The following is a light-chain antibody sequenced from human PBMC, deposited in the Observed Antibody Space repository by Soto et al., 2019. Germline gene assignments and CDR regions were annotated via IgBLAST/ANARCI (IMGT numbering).Light chain of an antibody. CDR2: GAS. J-gene: IGKJ1*01. CDR1: QSISSSY. Sequence: VMKQSPATLSVSPRESAPLSCRASQSISSSYLAWHQQKPGQAPRLLIYGASSRATGIPDRFSGSGSGTDFTLTIIRLEPEDFAVYYCQQYGSPPWTFGQGTKVDIK. CDR3: QQYGSPPWT. V-gene: IGKV3-20*01.